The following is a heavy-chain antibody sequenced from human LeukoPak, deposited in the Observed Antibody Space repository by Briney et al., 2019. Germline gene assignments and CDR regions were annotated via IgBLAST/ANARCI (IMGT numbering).Heavy chain of an antibody. Sequence: GGSLRLSCAASGFTFSSYGMHWVRQAPGKGLEWVAFIRYDGSNKYYADSVKGRFTISRDNSKNTLYLQMNSLRAEDTAVYYCAKDGELLPYYYYYMDVWGKGTTVTISS. CDR1: GFTFSSYG. CDR2: IRYDGSNK. J-gene: IGHJ6*03. V-gene: IGHV3-30*02. CDR3: AKDGELLPYYYYYMDV. D-gene: IGHD1-26*01.